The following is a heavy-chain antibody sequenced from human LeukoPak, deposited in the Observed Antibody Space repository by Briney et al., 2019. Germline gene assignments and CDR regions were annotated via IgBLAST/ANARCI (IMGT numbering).Heavy chain of an antibody. J-gene: IGHJ4*02. CDR3: ARVSGSYPYYFDY. CDR2: IYYSGST. D-gene: IGHD1-26*01. V-gene: IGHV4-61*08. CDR1: GGSISSGGYS. Sequence: SETLSLTCAVSGGSISSGGYSWSWIRQPPGKGLEWIGYIYYSGSTNYNPSLKSRVIISIDTSKNQFSLKLSSVTAADTAVYYCARVSGSYPYYFDYWGQGTLVTVSS.